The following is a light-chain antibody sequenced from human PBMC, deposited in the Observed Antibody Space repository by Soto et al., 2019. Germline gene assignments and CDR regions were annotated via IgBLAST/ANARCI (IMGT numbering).Light chain of an antibody. CDR3: QSYDSSLSRV. V-gene: IGLV1-40*01. CDR1: SSNIRAGYD. CDR2: GNS. J-gene: IGLJ1*01. Sequence: QSVLTQPPSVSGAPGQRVTISCPGSSSNIRAGYDVHWYQQLPGTAPKLLIYGNSNRPSGVPDRFSGSKSGTSASLAITGLQAEDEADYYCQSYDSSLSRVFGTGTKVTVL.